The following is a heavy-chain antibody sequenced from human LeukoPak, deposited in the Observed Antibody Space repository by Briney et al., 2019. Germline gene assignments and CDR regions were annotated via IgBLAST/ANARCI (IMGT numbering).Heavy chain of an antibody. D-gene: IGHD2-8*01. V-gene: IGHV3-23*01. Sequence: GGSLRLSCAASGFNFNSYTMNWVRQAPGKGRQWVANILASGSPTYYADSVKGRFIISRDNSKNTVYLQMNSLRDEDTAIYYCAKDLRPDGVDNFDHWGQGILVTVSS. CDR2: ILASGSPT. CDR3: AKDLRPDGVDNFDH. J-gene: IGHJ4*02. CDR1: GFNFNSYT.